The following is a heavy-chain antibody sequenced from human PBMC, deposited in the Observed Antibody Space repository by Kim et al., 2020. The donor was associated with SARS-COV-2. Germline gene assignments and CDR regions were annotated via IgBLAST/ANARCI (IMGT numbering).Heavy chain of an antibody. CDR2: FDPEDGET. D-gene: IGHD1-26*01. CDR1: GYTLTELS. CDR3: ATGPEATGRVVGATGDVDAFDI. V-gene: IGHV1-24*01. J-gene: IGHJ3*02. Sequence: ASVKVSCKVSGYTLTELSMHWVRQAPGKGLEWMGGFDPEDGETIYAQKFQGRVTMTEDTSTDTAYMELSSLRSEDTAVYYCATGPEATGRVVGATGDVDAFDIWGQGTMVTVSS.